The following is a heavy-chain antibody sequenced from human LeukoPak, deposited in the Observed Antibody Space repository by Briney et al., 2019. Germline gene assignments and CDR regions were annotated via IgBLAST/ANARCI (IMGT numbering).Heavy chain of an antibody. J-gene: IGHJ4*02. D-gene: IGHD3-9*01. CDR3: ARLPDSDDILTGQTSYYFDY. CDR2: IYPGDSDT. CDR1: GYSFTSYW. Sequence: GESLKISCKGSGYSFTSYWIGWVRQMPGKGLEWMGIIYPGDSDTRYSPSFQGQVTISADKSISTAYLQWSSLKASDTAMYYCARLPDSDDILTGQTSYYFDYWGQGTLVTVSS. V-gene: IGHV5-51*01.